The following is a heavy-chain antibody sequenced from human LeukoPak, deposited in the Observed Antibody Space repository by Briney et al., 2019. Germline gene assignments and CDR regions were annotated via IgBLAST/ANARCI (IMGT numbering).Heavy chain of an antibody. V-gene: IGHV4-59*01. J-gene: IGHJ4*02. D-gene: IGHD2-21*02. CDR1: GGSISSYY. CDR3: AREAYCGGDCYSGFDY. Sequence: PSETLSLTCTVSGGSISSYYWSWIRQPPGKGLEWIGYIYYSGSTNYNPSLKSRVTISVDTSKNQFSLKLSSVTAADTAVYYCAREAYCGGDCYSGFDYWGQGTLVTVSS. CDR2: IYYSGST.